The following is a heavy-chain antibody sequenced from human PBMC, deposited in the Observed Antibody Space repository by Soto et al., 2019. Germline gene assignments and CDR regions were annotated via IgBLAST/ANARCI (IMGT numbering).Heavy chain of an antibody. Sequence: QVLLVQSGAEEKRPGASVKVSCEASGYTFTDFHIHWVRQAPGKGLEWMGWINAGNGNTKYSQKFQDRVTVTRDTSANTAYMELSRLTSEDPAIYYCASGLMAGSAYWGPGTLVTVSS. CDR2: INAGNGNT. V-gene: IGHV1-3*05. D-gene: IGHD3-10*01. CDR1: GYTFTDFH. J-gene: IGHJ4*02. CDR3: ASGLMAGSAY.